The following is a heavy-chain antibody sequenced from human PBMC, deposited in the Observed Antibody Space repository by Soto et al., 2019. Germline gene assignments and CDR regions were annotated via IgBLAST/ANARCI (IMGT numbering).Heavy chain of an antibody. Sequence: SETLSLTCTVFGGSVSDTTFYWSWIRQPPGKGLEWIGYISYSGSAKYKPSLKSRVTMSVDTSKNQFSLKLSSVTAEDTAVYYCARTYRGFGYSYVESWGQGSLVTVSS. CDR1: GGSVSDTTFY. J-gene: IGHJ4*02. V-gene: IGHV4-61*01. D-gene: IGHD5-18*01. CDR3: ARTYRGFGYSYVES. CDR2: ISYSGSA.